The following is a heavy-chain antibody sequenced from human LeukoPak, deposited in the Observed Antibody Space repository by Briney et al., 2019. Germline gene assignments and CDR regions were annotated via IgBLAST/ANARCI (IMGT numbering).Heavy chain of an antibody. CDR3: ATVNTAMVGFDY. CDR2: FDPEDGET. Sequence: ASVKVSCKVSGYTLTELSMHWVRQAPGKGLEGMGGFDPEDGETIYAQKFQGRVTMTEDTSTDTAYMELSSLRSEDTAVYYCATVNTAMVGFDYWGQGTLVTVSS. D-gene: IGHD5-18*01. V-gene: IGHV1-24*01. CDR1: GYTLTELS. J-gene: IGHJ4*02.